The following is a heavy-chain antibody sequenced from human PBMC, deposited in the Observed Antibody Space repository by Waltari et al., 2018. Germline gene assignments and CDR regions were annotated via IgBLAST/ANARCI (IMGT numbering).Heavy chain of an antibody. J-gene: IGHJ3*02. V-gene: IGHV4-38-2*02. CDR3: ARDDPPWGDYVRLVAFDI. D-gene: IGHD4-17*01. Sequence: QVQLQESGPGLVKPSETLSLTCAVSGYSISSGYYWGWIRQPPGKGLEWIGSIYHSGSTYYNPSLKSRVTISVDTSKNQFSLKLSSVTAADTAVYYCARDDPPWGDYVRLVAFDIWGQGTMVTVSS. CDR2: IYHSGST. CDR1: GYSISSGYY.